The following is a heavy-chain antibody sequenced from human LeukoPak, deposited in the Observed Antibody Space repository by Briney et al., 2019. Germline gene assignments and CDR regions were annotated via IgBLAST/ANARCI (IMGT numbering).Heavy chain of an antibody. J-gene: IGHJ4*02. D-gene: IGHD3-10*01. CDR3: ARERYYTSGSVYNRIDY. CDR1: GYTFTGYY. V-gene: IGHV1-2*02. Sequence: ASVKVSCKASGYTFTGYYMHWVRQAPGQGLEWMGWINPNSGGTNYAQKFQGRVTTTGDTSISTAYMELSRLRSDDTAVYYCARERYYTSGSVYNRIDYWGQGTLVTVSA. CDR2: INPNSGGT.